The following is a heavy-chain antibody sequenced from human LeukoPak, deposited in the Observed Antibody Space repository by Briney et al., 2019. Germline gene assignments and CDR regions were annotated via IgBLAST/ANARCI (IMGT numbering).Heavy chain of an antibody. CDR2: IYYSRSI. V-gene: IGHV4-39*07. D-gene: IGHD3-22*01. CDR3: ARNIYYDASGYYPRHFDF. J-gene: IGHJ4*02. Sequence: PSETLSLTCNVSGGSINSISYYWGWIRQPPGKGLECIGSIYYSRSIYYSPSLKSRVTISVDTSKNQFSLKVTSVTAADTAVYYCARNIYYDASGYYPRHFDFWGQGTLVTVSS. CDR1: GGSINSISYY.